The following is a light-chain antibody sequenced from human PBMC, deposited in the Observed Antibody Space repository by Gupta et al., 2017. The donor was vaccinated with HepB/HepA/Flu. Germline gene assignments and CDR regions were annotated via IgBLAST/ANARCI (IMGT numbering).Light chain of an antibody. CDR3: QQRSNWPIT. Sequence: DIVLTHSLPCLSLSPRDRATLSCRASQRVSSGLAWYQQKPGQAPRLLIYDASNRATGIPARFSGSGSGTDFTLTISSLEPEDFAVYYCQQRSNWPITFGQGTRLEIK. CDR1: QRVSSG. CDR2: DAS. V-gene: IGKV3-11*01. J-gene: IGKJ5*01.